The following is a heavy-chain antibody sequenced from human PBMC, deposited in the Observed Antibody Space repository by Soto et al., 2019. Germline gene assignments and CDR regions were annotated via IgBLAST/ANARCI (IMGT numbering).Heavy chain of an antibody. CDR2: ISGSGGST. J-gene: IGHJ4*02. CDR3: AKKKVDSSGALDY. V-gene: IGHV3-23*01. Sequence: GGSLRLSCAASGFAFISYAISCFRHSPGKGLEWVSAISGSGGSTYYADSVKGRFTISRDNSKNTLYLQMNSLRAEDTAVYYCAKKKVDSSGALDYWGQGTLVTVSS. D-gene: IGHD3-22*01. CDR1: GFAFISYA.